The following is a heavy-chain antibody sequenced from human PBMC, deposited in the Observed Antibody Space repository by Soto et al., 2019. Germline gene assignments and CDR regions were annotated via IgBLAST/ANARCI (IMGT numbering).Heavy chain of an antibody. Sequence: EVQLVESGGGLVQPGGSLRLSCAASGFTFSSYWMHWVRQAPGKGLVWVSRINSDGSSTSYADSVKGRFTISRDNAKNPVYLQRTSCEAEARAVYLCERGEWSSDLGGRATLLTVSS. CDR1: GFTFSSYW. V-gene: IGHV3-74*01. CDR2: INSDGSST. CDR3: ERGEWSSDL. D-gene: IGHD3-16*01. J-gene: IGHJ2*01.